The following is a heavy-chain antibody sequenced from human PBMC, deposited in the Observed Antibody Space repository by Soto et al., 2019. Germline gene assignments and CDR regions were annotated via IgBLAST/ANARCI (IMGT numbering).Heavy chain of an antibody. CDR1: GGSISSYY. V-gene: IGHV4-59*01. CDR2: IYYSGRT. CDR3: ARGYCSSTSCYIWDNWFDP. Sequence: SETLSLTCPVSGGSISSYYWSWIRQPPGKGLEWIGYIYYSGRTNYNPSLKSRVTISVDTSKNQFSLKLSSVTAADTAVYYCARGYCSSTSCYIWDNWFDPWGQGTLVTVSS. J-gene: IGHJ5*02. D-gene: IGHD2-2*02.